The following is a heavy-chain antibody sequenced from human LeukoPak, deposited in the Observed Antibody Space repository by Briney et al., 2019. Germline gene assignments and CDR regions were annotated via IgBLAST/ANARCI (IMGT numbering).Heavy chain of an antibody. D-gene: IGHD5-12*01. Sequence: GGSLRLSCAASRFTFSSYSMSWVRQAPGKGLEWVSGISSSGGNTYYADSMKGRFTISRDNSKNTLYLQMNSLTAEDTAVYYCAKDRPTWPIDYWGQGTLVTVSS. J-gene: IGHJ4*02. CDR1: RFTFSSYS. CDR2: ISSSGGNT. V-gene: IGHV3-23*01. CDR3: AKDRPTWPIDY.